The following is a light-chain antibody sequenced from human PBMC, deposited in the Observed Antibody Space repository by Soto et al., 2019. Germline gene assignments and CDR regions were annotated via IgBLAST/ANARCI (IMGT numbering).Light chain of an antibody. Sequence: DIQMTQSPSSVSASVGDRVSITCRASQGISNWLAWYQQKPGRAPKLLIYTGSSLQSGVPSRFSRTGSGTDFTLTISSLQPEDVATYYCQQANSFPLTVGGVTKVEIK. V-gene: IGKV1-12*01. J-gene: IGKJ4*01. CDR1: QGISNW. CDR3: QQANSFPLT. CDR2: TGS.